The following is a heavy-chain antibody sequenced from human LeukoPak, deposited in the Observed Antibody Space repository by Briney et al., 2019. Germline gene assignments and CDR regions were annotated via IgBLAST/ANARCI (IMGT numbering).Heavy chain of an antibody. J-gene: IGHJ4*02. V-gene: IGHV3-48*03. Sequence: GGSLRLSCAASGFTFSSYEMNWVRQAPGKGLEWVAYISSSGSTIYYADSVRGRFTISRDNAKNSLYLQMNSLRAEDTAVYYCAREISGYDFGYWGQRTLVTVSS. CDR1: GFTFSSYE. CDR3: AREISGYDFGY. D-gene: IGHD5-12*01. CDR2: ISSSGSTI.